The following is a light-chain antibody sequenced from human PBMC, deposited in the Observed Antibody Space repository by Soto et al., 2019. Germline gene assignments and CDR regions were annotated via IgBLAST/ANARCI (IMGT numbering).Light chain of an antibody. CDR3: QQYGTSPPT. V-gene: IGKV3-20*01. J-gene: IGKJ1*01. CDR2: GAF. CDR1: QSVRSNF. Sequence: EIVLTQSTGTLSLSPGERATLSCKASQSVRSNFLAWYQRKPGQAPRLLIYGAFYRATDTPYRFSGSGSGTALTLTITRLEPEDFAVYYCQQYGTSPPTFGQGNKVEI.